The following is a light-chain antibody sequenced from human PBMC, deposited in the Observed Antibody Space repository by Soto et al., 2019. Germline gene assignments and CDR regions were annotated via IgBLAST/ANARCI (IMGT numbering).Light chain of an antibody. J-gene: IGKJ2*01. Sequence: EVVLTQSPATLSVSPGDRATLSCRASQSVSRNLAWYQQKPGQAPRLLIYGASNRATGVPARFSGSGSATEFTLSISSLQSDDVAVYYCQQYGDWPPETFGQGTKLEI. V-gene: IGKV3-15*01. CDR2: GAS. CDR3: QQYGDWPPET. CDR1: QSVSRN.